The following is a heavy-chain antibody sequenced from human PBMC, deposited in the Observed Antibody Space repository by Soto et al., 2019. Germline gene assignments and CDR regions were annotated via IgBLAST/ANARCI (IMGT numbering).Heavy chain of an antibody. D-gene: IGHD3-16*02. CDR1: GFTVSSNY. CDR3: ARDRYDYIWGSYRSNWHFDL. CDR2: IYSGGST. Sequence: EVQLVESGGGLVQPGGSLRLSCAASGFTVSSNYMSWVRQAPGKGLEWVSVIYSGGSTYYADSVKGRFTLSRHNSNNTLYLQMNSLTAEDTAVYYCARDRYDYIWGSYRSNWHFDLWGRGTLVTVSS. V-gene: IGHV3-53*04. J-gene: IGHJ2*01.